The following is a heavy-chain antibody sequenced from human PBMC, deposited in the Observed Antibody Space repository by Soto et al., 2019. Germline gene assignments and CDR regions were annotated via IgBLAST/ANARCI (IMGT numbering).Heavy chain of an antibody. J-gene: IGHJ3*02. Sequence: PSETLSLTCTVSGGSISSYYWSLIRQPPGKGLEWIGYIYYSGSTNYNPSLKSRVTISVDTSKNQFSLKLSSVTAADTAVYYCARVGYYDFWSGDNAFDIWGQGTMVTVSS. V-gene: IGHV4-59*01. CDR3: ARVGYYDFWSGDNAFDI. CDR1: GGSISSYY. CDR2: IYYSGST. D-gene: IGHD3-3*01.